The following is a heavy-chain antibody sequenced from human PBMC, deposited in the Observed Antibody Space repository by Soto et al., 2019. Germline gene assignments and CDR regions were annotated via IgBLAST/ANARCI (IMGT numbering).Heavy chain of an antibody. V-gene: IGHV3-33*01. Sequence: GGSLRLSCAASGFTFSSYGMHWVRQAPGKGLEWVAVIWYDGSNKYYADSVKGRFTISRDNSKNTLYLQMNSLRAEDTAVYYCARDIGRVNWFDPWGQGTLVTVFS. CDR1: GFTFSSYG. CDR2: IWYDGSNK. J-gene: IGHJ5*02. CDR3: ARDIGRVNWFDP. D-gene: IGHD1-26*01.